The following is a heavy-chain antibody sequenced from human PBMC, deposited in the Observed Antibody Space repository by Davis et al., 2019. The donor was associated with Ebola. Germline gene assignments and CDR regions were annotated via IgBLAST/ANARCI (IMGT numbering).Heavy chain of an antibody. D-gene: IGHD3-22*01. CDR2: IYPGDSDT. J-gene: IGHJ2*01. Sequence: PGGSLRLSCKGSGYSFTSYWIGWVRQMPGKGLEWMGIIYPGDSDTRYSPSFQGQVTISADKSISTAYLQWSSLKASDTAMYYCARRLVIPNWYFDLWGRGTLVTVSS. CDR3: ARRLVIPNWYFDL. CDR1: GYSFTSYW. V-gene: IGHV5-51*01.